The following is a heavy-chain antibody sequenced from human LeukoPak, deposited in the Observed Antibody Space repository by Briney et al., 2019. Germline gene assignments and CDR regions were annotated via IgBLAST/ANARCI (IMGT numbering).Heavy chain of an antibody. Sequence: GGSLRLSCAASGFTFSTYAMSWVRQAPGKGLEWVSALTNSGGSGGVTYYADSVKGRFIISRDTSKRTLYLQLSSLRAEDTAVYYCAKAMSTDHYDSRGFYRVDFDSWGQGTLVTVSS. CDR3: AKAMSTDHYDSRGFYRVDFDS. CDR1: GFTFSTYA. D-gene: IGHD3-22*01. V-gene: IGHV3-23*01. CDR2: LTNSGGSGGVT. J-gene: IGHJ4*02.